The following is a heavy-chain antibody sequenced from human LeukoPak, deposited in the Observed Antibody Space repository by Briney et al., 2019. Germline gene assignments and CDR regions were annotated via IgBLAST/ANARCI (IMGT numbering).Heavy chain of an antibody. Sequence: PSETLSLTCTVSGGSVSSGSYYWSWIRQPPGKGLEWIGYIYYSGSTNYNPSLKSRVTILVDTSKNQFSLKLSSVTAADTAVYYRARVGDGDLLDYWGQGTLVTVSS. CDR3: ARVGDGDLLDY. D-gene: IGHD4-17*01. CDR1: GGSVSSGSYY. V-gene: IGHV4-61*01. J-gene: IGHJ4*02. CDR2: IYYSGST.